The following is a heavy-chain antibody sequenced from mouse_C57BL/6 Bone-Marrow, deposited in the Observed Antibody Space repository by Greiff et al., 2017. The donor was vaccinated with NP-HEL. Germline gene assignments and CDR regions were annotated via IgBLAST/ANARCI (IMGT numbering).Heavy chain of an antibody. CDR2: ILPGSGST. Sequence: QVQLQQSGAELMKPGASVKLSCKATGYTFTGYWIEWVKQRPGHGLEWIGEILPGSGSTNSNEKFKGKATFTADKSSNTAYMQLSSLTTEHSAIYYYAKVFYGGYYAGLYWYFDVWGTGTTVTVSS. CDR3: AKVFYGGYYAGLYWYFDV. V-gene: IGHV1-9*01. J-gene: IGHJ1*03. D-gene: IGHD2-3*01. CDR1: GYTFTGYW.